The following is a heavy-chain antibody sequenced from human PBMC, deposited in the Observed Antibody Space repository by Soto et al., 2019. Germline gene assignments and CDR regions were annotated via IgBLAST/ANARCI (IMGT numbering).Heavy chain of an antibody. D-gene: IGHD2-2*01. CDR2: ISAYNGNT. CDR3: ARDRLVVPAAIRYYYYGMDV. Sequence: QVPLVQSGAEVKKPGASVKVSCKASGYTFTSYGISWVRQAPGQGLEWMGWISAYNGNTNYAQKLQGRVTMTTDTSTSTAYMELRSLRSDDTAVYYCARDRLVVPAAIRYYYYGMDVWGQGTTVTVSS. V-gene: IGHV1-18*04. J-gene: IGHJ6*02. CDR1: GYTFTSYG.